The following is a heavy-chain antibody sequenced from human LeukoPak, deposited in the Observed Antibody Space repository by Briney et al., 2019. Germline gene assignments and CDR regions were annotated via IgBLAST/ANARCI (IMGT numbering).Heavy chain of an antibody. V-gene: IGHV4-4*02. Sequence: SETRSLTCAVSGGSISSSNWWSWVRQPPGKGREWSGEIYHSVSTNYTPSLKSRVTISVDKSKNQFSLKLSSVTAADTAVYYCARGRGVMVRGVMDYRGQGTLVTVSS. CDR3: ARGRGVMVRGVMDY. CDR1: GGSISSSNW. J-gene: IGHJ4*02. CDR2: IYHSVST. D-gene: IGHD3-10*01.